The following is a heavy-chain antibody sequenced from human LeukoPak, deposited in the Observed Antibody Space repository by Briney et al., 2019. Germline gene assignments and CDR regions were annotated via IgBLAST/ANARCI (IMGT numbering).Heavy chain of an antibody. J-gene: IGHJ3*02. CDR2: INPNSGGT. V-gene: IGHV1-2*02. D-gene: IGHD3-3*01. CDR3: ARVSPLSKYYDFWSGTTPDAFDI. Sequence: GASVKVSCKASGYTFTGYYMHWVRQAPGQGLEWMGWINPNSGGTNYAQKFQGRVTMTRDTSIGTAYMELSRLRSDDTAVYYCARVSPLSKYYDFWSGTTPDAFDIWGQGTMVTVSS. CDR1: GYTFTGYY.